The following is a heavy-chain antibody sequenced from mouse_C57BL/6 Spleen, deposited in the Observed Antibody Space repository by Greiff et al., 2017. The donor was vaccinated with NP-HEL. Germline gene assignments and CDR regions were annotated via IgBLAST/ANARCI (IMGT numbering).Heavy chain of an antibody. CDR3: ARGGITTGVADYAMDY. Sequence: EVQLQQSGPELVKPGASVKIPCKASGYTFTDYNMDWVKQSHGKSLEWIGDINPNNGGTIYNQKFKGKATLTVDKSSSTAYMELRSLTSEDTAVYYCARGGITTGVADYAMDYWGQGTSVTVSS. V-gene: IGHV1-18*01. CDR1: GYTFTDYN. CDR2: INPNNGGT. J-gene: IGHJ4*01. D-gene: IGHD1-1*01.